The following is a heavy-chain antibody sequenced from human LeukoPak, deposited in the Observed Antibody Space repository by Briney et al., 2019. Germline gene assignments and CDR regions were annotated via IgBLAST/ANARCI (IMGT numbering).Heavy chain of an antibody. Sequence: PGGSLRLSCAASGFTFSSYSMNWVRQAPGKGLEWVSSISSSSSYIYYADSVKGRFTISRDNAKNSLYLQMNSLRAEDTAVYYCAGDLAGYDSSGYGYWGQGTLVTVSS. D-gene: IGHD3-22*01. J-gene: IGHJ4*02. V-gene: IGHV3-21*01. CDR1: GFTFSSYS. CDR2: ISSSSSYI. CDR3: AGDLAGYDSSGYGY.